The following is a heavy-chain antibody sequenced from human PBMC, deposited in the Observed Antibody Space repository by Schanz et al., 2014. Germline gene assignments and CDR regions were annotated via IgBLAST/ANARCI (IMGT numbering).Heavy chain of an antibody. CDR3: ATENWWAVEK. V-gene: IGHV3-7*01. J-gene: IGHJ4*02. Sequence: DVQLVESGGGLVQSGGSLRPSCAASGFNFGDYYMTWVRQAPGKGLESVAKIKPDGSGKYYVVAVEGRFTISRDNAKKSLDVRINSMTAEETAVYYCATENWWAVEKWGQGTLVTVSS. D-gene: IGHD2-15*01. CDR1: GFNFGDYY. CDR2: IKPDGSGK.